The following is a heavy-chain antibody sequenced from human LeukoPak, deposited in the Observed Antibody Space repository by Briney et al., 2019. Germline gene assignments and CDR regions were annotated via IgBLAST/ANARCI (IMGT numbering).Heavy chain of an antibody. J-gene: IGHJ4*02. V-gene: IGHV3-73*01. CDR3: TRHVYDESPFPTDY. CDR1: GFTFSGSA. CDR2: IRSKANSYAT. D-gene: IGHD5/OR15-5a*01. Sequence: GGSLRLSCAASGFTFSGSAMHWVRQASGKGLEWVGLIRSKANSYATAYAASVKGRFTISRDDSKNTAYLQMNSLKTEDTAVYYCTRHVYDESPFPTDYWGQGTLVTVSS.